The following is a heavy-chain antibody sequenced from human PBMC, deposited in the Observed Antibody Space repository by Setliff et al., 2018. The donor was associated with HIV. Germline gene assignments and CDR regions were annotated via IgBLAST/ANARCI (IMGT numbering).Heavy chain of an antibody. J-gene: IGHJ1*01. V-gene: IGHV3-49*04. CDR3: TRDNYDSSGHSTEEHFQH. D-gene: IGHD3-22*01. Sequence: GGSLRLSCAVSGFTLSDYYMDWVRQAPGRGLEWVGFIRSKTYGGTTDFAASVKGRFTISRDDSKSIAYLQMNSLKTEDTAVYYCTRDNYDSSGHSTEEHFQHWGQGTLVTVSS. CDR2: IRSKTYGGTT. CDR1: GFTLSDYY.